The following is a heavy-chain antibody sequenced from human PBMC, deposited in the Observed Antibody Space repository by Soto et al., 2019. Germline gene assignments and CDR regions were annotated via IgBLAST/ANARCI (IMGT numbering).Heavy chain of an antibody. CDR3: AREGVAPCSSYGMDV. D-gene: IGHD2-15*01. CDR1: GYTFTRSG. J-gene: IGHJ6*02. CDR2: ISTYNGDT. V-gene: IGHV1-18*01. Sequence: QVQLVQSGAEVKKPGASVKVSCKASGYTFTRSGISWVRQAPGQGLEWMGWISTYNGDTNYAQTFQGRVTMTTDTSTRPVYMELRGLRSDDTAVYYCAREGVAPCSSYGMDVWGQGTPVTVSS.